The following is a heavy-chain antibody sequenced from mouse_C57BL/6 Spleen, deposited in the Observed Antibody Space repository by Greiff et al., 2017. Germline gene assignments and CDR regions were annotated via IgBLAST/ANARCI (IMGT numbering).Heavy chain of an antibody. Sequence: QVQLQQSGPGLVQPSQSLSITCTVSGFSFTSYGVHWVRQSPGKGLEWLGVIWRGGSTDYNAAFMSRLSITKDNSNSQVFFKMNSLQADDTAIYYCSKSLGYYAMDYWGQGTSVTVSS. CDR1: GFSFTSYG. CDR2: IWRGGST. CDR3: SKSLGYYAMDY. V-gene: IGHV2-5*01. D-gene: IGHD3-3*01. J-gene: IGHJ4*01.